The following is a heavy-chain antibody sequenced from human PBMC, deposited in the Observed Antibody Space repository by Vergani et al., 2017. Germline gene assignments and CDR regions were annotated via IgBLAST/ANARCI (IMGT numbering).Heavy chain of an antibody. Sequence: QVQLVQSGAEVKKPGSSVKVSCKASGGTFSSYAISWVRPAPGQGLEWMGGIIPIFGTANYAQKFQGRVTITADESTSTAYMELSSLRSEDTAVYYCASGYSPAAIQYGLYNWFDPWGQGTLVTVSS. CDR1: GGTFSSYA. CDR3: ASGYSPAAIQYGLYNWFDP. D-gene: IGHD2-2*02. J-gene: IGHJ5*02. CDR2: IIPIFGTA. V-gene: IGHV1-69*01.